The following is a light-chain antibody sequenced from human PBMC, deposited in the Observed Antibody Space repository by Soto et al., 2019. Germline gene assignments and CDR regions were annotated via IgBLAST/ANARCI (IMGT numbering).Light chain of an antibody. Sequence: DIQMTQFPSSVSASVGDRVNITCRASQGISTWLAWYQQKPERAPKSLIYDASRLQSGVPPRFSGSGSETDFTLTISGLQPEDFATYYCQQYDRYPRTFGQGTKVEIK. V-gene: IGKV1D-16*01. CDR3: QQYDRYPRT. CDR2: DAS. CDR1: QGISTW. J-gene: IGKJ1*01.